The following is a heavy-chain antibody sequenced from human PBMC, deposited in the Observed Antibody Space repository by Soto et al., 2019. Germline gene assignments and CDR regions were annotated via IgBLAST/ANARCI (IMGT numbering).Heavy chain of an antibody. V-gene: IGHV3-21*06. CDR2: ISSTTNYI. J-gene: IGHJ4*02. CDR3: ARESEDLTSNFDY. Sequence: EVQLVESGGGLVKPGGSLRLSCAASGFTFTRYSMNWVRQAPGKGLEWVSSISSTTNYIYYGDSMKGRFTISRYNAKNSLFLEMDSLRAEDTAVYYCARESEDLTSNFDYWGQGTLVTVSS. CDR1: GFTFTRYS.